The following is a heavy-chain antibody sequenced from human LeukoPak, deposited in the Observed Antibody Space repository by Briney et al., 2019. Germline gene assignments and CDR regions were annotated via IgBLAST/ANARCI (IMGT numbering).Heavy chain of an antibody. V-gene: IGHV1-46*01. CDR2: INPSGGST. CDR1: GYTFTSYY. Sequence: ASVTVSCKASGYTFTSYYMHWVRQAPGQGLEWMGIINPSGGSTSYAQKFQGRVTMTRDTSTSTVYMELSSLRSEDTAVYYCASHHCSGGSCYTLYGMDVWGQGTTVTVSS. J-gene: IGHJ6*02. CDR3: ASHHCSGGSCYTLYGMDV. D-gene: IGHD2-15*01.